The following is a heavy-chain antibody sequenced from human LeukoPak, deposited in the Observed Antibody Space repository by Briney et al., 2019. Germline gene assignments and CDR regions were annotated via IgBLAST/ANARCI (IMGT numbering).Heavy chain of an antibody. Sequence: GGSLRLSCAASGFTFSSYSMNWVRQAPGKGLEWVSSISSSSSYIYYADSVKGRFTISRDKAKNSLYLQMNSLRAEDTAVHYCARGDSRSWFMVPTDYWGQGTLVTVSS. CDR2: ISSSSSYI. CDR1: GFTFSSYS. CDR3: ARGDSRSWFMVPTDY. V-gene: IGHV3-21*01. J-gene: IGHJ4*02. D-gene: IGHD6-13*01.